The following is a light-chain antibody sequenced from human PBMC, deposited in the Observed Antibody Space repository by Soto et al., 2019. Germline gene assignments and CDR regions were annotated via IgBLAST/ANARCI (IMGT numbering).Light chain of an antibody. Sequence: QSVLTQPASVSGSPGQSITISCTGTSSDVGGYNYVSWYQQHPGKAPKLMIYEVSNRPSGLSNRFSGSKSGNTASLTISGLQAEDEADYYCQSYDNSLSALVFGTGTKLTVL. CDR3: QSYDNSLSALV. CDR2: EVS. CDR1: SSDVGGYNY. J-gene: IGLJ1*01. V-gene: IGLV2-14*01.